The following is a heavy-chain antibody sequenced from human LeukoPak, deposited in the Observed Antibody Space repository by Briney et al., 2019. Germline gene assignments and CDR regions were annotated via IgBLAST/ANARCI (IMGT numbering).Heavy chain of an antibody. CDR1: GGSISSYY. D-gene: IGHD2-2*02. CDR2: IYYSGST. CDR3: ARDSGYCSSTSCYSQAFDI. Sequence: SETLSLTCTVSGGSISSYYWSWIRQPPGKGLEWIGYIYYSGSTNYNPSLKSRVTISVDTSKNQFSLKLSSVTAADTAVYYCARDSGYCSSTSCYSQAFDIWGQGTMVTVSS. J-gene: IGHJ3*02. V-gene: IGHV4-59*01.